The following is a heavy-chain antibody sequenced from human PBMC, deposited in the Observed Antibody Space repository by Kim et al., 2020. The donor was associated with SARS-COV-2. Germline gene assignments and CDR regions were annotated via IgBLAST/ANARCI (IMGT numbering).Heavy chain of an antibody. CDR1: GFTFSSYW. J-gene: IGHJ6*02. CDR3: ARAGVYCTNGVCYTNYYYSGMDV. D-gene: IGHD2-8*01. V-gene: IGHV3-7*01. CDR2: IKQDGSEK. Sequence: GGSLRLSCAASGFTFSSYWMSWVRQAPGKGLEWVANIKQDGSEKYYVDSVKGRFTISRDNAKNSLYLQMNSLRAEDTAVYYCARAGVYCTNGVCYTNYYYSGMDVWGQGTTVTVSS.